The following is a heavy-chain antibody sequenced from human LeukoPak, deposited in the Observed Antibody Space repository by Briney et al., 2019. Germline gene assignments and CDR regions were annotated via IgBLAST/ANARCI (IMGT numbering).Heavy chain of an antibody. Sequence: PGGSLGPSCAASGFTFSSYWMSWVRQAPGKGLEWVANIKQDGSEKYYVDSVKGRFTISRDNAKNSLYLQMNSLRAEDTAVYYCARTRYSRYYYYYMDVWGKGTTVTVSS. V-gene: IGHV3-7*01. J-gene: IGHJ6*03. CDR2: IKQDGSEK. D-gene: IGHD4-11*01. CDR1: GFTFSSYW. CDR3: ARTRYSRYYYYYMDV.